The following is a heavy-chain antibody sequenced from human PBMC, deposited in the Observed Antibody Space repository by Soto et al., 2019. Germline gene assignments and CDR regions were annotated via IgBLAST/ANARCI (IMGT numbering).Heavy chain of an antibody. CDR3: ARLGDYYQAFDY. D-gene: IGHD3-22*01. V-gene: IGHV4-59*08. Sequence: SETLSLTCTVSGSPISDHYWSWFRQAPGQGLEWVGYIYYTGTTTYNPSLKSRVTISLDTSKSQFSLILRSVTAADTAVYYCARLGDYYQAFDYRAHRAPVTVSS. CDR2: IYYTGTT. CDR1: GSPISDHY. J-gene: IGHJ4*01.